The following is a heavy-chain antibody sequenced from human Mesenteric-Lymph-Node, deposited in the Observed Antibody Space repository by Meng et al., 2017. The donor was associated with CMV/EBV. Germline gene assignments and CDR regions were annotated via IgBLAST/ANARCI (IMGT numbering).Heavy chain of an antibody. D-gene: IGHD3-3*01. CDR3: ARRGVIYDFWTGGFAFDI. V-gene: IGHV3-48*04. CDR1: GFTLSSYG. Sequence: GGSLRLSCAASGFTLSSYGMHWVRQAPGKGLEWVSYISSSGSTIYYADSVKGRFTISRDNAKNSLYLQMNSLRAEDTAVYYCARRGVIYDFWTGGFAFDIWGQGTMDTVSS. CDR2: ISSSGSTI. J-gene: IGHJ3*02.